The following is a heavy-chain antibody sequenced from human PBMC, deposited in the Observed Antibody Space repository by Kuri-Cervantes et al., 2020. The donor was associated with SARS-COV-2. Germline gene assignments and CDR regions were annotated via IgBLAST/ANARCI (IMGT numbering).Heavy chain of an antibody. CDR1: GFSFSSYG. CDR2: MWYDGTNK. D-gene: IGHD3-22*01. CDR3: ARDGNYYDSTDHAIDS. J-gene: IGHJ4*02. V-gene: IGHV3-33*08. Sequence: LSLTCAASGFSFSSYGFHWVRQAPGKGLEWVAVMWYDGTNKFYADFVKGRFTIFRDNSKNTVHLQMDSLRGEDTATYYCARDGNYYDSTDHAIDSWGQGTLVTVSS.